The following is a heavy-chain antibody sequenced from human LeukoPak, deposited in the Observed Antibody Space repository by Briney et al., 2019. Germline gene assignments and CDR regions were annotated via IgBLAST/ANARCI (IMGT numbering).Heavy chain of an antibody. CDR2: IYHSGST. CDR3: ARGRDYYDSSGWIDY. CDR1: GGSISSGGYY. J-gene: IGHJ4*02. V-gene: IGHV4-30-2*01. Sequence: SQTLSLTCTVSGGSISSGGYYWSWIRQPPGKGLEWIGYIYHSGSTYYNPSLRSRVTISVDRSKNQFSLKLSSVTAADTAVYYCARGRDYYDSSGWIDYWGQGTLVTVSS. D-gene: IGHD3-22*01.